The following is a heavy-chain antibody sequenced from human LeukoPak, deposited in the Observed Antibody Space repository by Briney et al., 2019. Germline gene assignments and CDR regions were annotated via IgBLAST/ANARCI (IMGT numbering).Heavy chain of an antibody. Sequence: SETLSLTCTVSGGSISSSSYYWGWIRRPPGKGLEWIGSIYYSGSTYYNPSLKSRVTISVDTSKNQFSLKLSSVTAADTAVYYCARQGVDSVSYWGQGTLVTVSS. CDR3: ARQGVDSVSY. D-gene: IGHD5/OR15-5a*01. CDR1: GGSISSSSYY. J-gene: IGHJ4*02. CDR2: IYYSGST. V-gene: IGHV4-39*01.